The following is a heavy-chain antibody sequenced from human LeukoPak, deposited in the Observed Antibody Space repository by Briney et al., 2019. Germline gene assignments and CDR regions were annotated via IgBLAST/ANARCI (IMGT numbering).Heavy chain of an antibody. CDR1: GGTISSGSYY. Sequence: SQTLSLTCTVSGGTISSGSYYRSWIRQPPGKGLEWIGRIYTSGSTNYNPSLKSQVTISVDTSKNQFSLKLSSVTAADTAVYYCARSGAYYYDSSARLLAYWGQGTLVTVSS. CDR3: ARSGAYYYDSSARLLAY. D-gene: IGHD3-22*01. V-gene: IGHV4-61*02. J-gene: IGHJ4*02. CDR2: IYTSGST.